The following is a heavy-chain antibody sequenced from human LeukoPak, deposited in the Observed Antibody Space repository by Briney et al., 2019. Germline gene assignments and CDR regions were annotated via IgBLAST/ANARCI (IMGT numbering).Heavy chain of an antibody. CDR1: GFTFDDYT. CDR2: ISWDGGST. J-gene: IGHJ6*03. Sequence: GGSLRLSCAASGFTFDDYTMHWVRQAPGKGLEWVSLISWDGGSTYYADSVKGRFTISRDNSKNSLYLQMNSLRTEDTALYYCAKDMGYSGYDWAYMDVWGKGTTVTLSS. D-gene: IGHD5-12*01. V-gene: IGHV3-43*01. CDR3: AKDMGYSGYDWAYMDV.